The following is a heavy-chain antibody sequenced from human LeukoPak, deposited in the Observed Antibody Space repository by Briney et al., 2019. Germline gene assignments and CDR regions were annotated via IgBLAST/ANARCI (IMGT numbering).Heavy chain of an antibody. V-gene: IGHV1-2*02. CDR2: INPNSGGT. CDR1: GYTFTGYY. J-gene: IGHJ6*03. D-gene: IGHD3-3*01. Sequence: ASVKVSCKASGYTFTGYYMHWVRQAPGQGLEWMGWINPNSGGTNYAQKSQGRVTMTRDTSISTAYMELSRLRSDDTAVYYCARERPTFGVAARTYYYMDVWGKGTTVTVSS. CDR3: ARERPTFGVAARTYYYMDV.